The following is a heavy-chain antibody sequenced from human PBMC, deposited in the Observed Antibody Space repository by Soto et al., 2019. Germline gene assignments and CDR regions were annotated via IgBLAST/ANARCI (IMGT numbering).Heavy chain of an antibody. CDR1: GFTVSSNY. CDR2: IYSGGST. D-gene: IGHD6-19*01. CDR3: ARVGYSSGWYRGWFDP. J-gene: IGHJ5*02. Sequence: ESGGGLIQPGGSLRLSCAASGFTVSSNYMSWVRQAPGKGLEWVSVIYSGGSTYYADSVKGRFTISRDNSKNTLYLQMNSLRAEDTAVYYCARVGYSSGWYRGWFDPWGQGTLVTVSS. V-gene: IGHV3-53*01.